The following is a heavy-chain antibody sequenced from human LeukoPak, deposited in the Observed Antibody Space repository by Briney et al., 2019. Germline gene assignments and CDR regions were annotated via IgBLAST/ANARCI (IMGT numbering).Heavy chain of an antibody. CDR3: ARDSYGDYSGVGDP. CDR2: IYYSGST. J-gene: IGHJ5*02. CDR1: GGSISSGGYY. V-gene: IGHV4-31*03. D-gene: IGHD4-17*01. Sequence: SQTLSLTCTVSGGSISSGGYYWSWIRQHPGKGLEWIGYIYYSGSTYYNPSLKSRVTISVDTSKNQFSLKLSSVTAADTAVYYCARDSYGDYSGVGDPWGQGPLVTVSS.